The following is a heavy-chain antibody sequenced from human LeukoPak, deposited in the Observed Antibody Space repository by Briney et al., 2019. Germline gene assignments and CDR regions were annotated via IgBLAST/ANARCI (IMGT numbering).Heavy chain of an antibody. V-gene: IGHV3-7*04. J-gene: IGHJ3*02. D-gene: IGHD4-17*01. Sequence: PGGSLRPSCAASGFTFSSYWMSWVRQAPGKGLEWVANIKQDGSEKYYVDSVKGRFTISRDNAKNSLYLQMNSLRAEDTAVYYCARIGYGDKDDAFDIWGQGTMVTVSS. CDR2: IKQDGSEK. CDR3: ARIGYGDKDDAFDI. CDR1: GFTFSSYW.